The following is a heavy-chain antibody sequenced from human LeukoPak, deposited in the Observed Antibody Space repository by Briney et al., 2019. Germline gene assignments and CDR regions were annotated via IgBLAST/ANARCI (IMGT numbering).Heavy chain of an antibody. CDR3: AREAGVSGYYGMDV. J-gene: IGHJ6*02. CDR1: GGSISSYY. V-gene: IGHV4-4*07. Sequence: PSETLSLTCTVSGGSISSYYWSWIRQPAGKGLEWIGRIYTSGSTNHNPSLKSRVTMSVDTSKNQFSLKLSSVTAAETAVYYCAREAGVSGYYGMDVWGQGTTVTVSS. D-gene: IGHD3-10*01. CDR2: IYTSGST.